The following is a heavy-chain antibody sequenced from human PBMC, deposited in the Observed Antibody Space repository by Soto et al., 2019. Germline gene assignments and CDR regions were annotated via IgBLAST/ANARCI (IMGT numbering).Heavy chain of an antibody. V-gene: IGHV1-8*01. CDR2: MHPNRGNT. CDR1: GYTFTSYD. Sequence: QVQLVQSGAEVKKPGASVKVSCKASGYTFTSYDINWVRQATGQGLEWMGWMHPNRGNTGYAQKFQGSVTMTGNTSRSTAYMELSSVRSEDTALYYCAGERANRIDPWGQGTMVTVSS. CDR3: AGERANRIDP. J-gene: IGHJ5*02.